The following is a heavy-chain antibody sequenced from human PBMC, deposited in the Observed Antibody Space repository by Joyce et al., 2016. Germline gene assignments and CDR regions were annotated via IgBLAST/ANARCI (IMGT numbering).Heavy chain of an antibody. V-gene: IGHV3-21*01. CDR1: GSTFSSSR. J-gene: IGHJ6*02. CDR2: ISGTSYYR. Sequence: QLVESGGGVVKPGGSLRLSCEASGSTFSSSRMCWFRQAPGKGLELVAAISGTSYYRVHAETVRGRFTVSRDNAKKTLYLQMNSLRAEDSAVFYCARGGISYYYAMDVWGQGTTVTVSS. D-gene: IGHD3-16*01. CDR3: ARGGISYYYAMDV.